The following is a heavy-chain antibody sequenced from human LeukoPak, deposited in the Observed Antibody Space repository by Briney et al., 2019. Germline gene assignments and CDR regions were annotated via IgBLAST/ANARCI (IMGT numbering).Heavy chain of an antibody. V-gene: IGHV4-4*02. CDR1: GGSISSSNW. J-gene: IGHJ6*04. CDR3: ARWGVVPAAIYYYYGMDV. Sequence: TSETLSLTCAVSGGSISSSNWWSWVRQPPGKGLEWIGEIYHSGSTNYNPSLKSRVTISVDKSKNQFSLKLRSVTAADTAVYYCARWGVVPAAIYYYYGMDVWGKGTTVTVSS. D-gene: IGHD2-2*02. CDR2: IYHSGST.